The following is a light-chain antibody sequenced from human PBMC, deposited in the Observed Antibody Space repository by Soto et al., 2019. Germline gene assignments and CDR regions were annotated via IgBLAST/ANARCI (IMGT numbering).Light chain of an antibody. V-gene: IGKV3-20*01. Sequence: EIVLTQSPGSLSLSPGERATLSCRASQSVDSTFFAWYQKKPGQAPRLLMYGGSKRATGIPDRFSGSGSGTDFTLTISRLEHEDFAVYYCQQYMSSVTFGQGTRVEIK. CDR3: QQYMSSVT. CDR2: GGS. J-gene: IGKJ1*01. CDR1: QSVDSTF.